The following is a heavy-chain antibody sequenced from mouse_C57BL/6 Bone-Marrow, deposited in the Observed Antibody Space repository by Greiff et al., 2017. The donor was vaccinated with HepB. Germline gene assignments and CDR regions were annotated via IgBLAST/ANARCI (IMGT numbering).Heavy chain of an antibody. J-gene: IGHJ1*03. CDR1: GYTFTSYW. CDR2: INPSSGYT. D-gene: IGHD1-1*01. CDR3: ARLLLLWYFDV. Sequence: VKVVESGAELAKPGASVKLSCKASGYTFTSYWMHWVKQRPGQGLEWIGYINPSSGYTKYNQKFKDKATLTADKSSSTAYMQLSSLTYEDSAVYYCARLLLLWYFDVWGTGTTVTVSS. V-gene: IGHV1-7*01.